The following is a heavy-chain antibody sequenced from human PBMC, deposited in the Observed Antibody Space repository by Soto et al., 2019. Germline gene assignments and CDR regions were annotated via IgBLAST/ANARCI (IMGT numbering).Heavy chain of an antibody. J-gene: IGHJ5*02. V-gene: IGHV3-74*01. D-gene: IGHD3-16*01. CDR3: ARVTLGSYDWFDP. Sequence: EVQLVESGGGLVQPGGSLRLSCAASGFIFSSYWMHWVRQAPGEGLVWGSRISTDGSRTNYADSVKGRFTSSRDNAKNTVHLQMNSLRAEDTAVYYCARVTLGSYDWFDPWGQGTLVTVSS. CDR2: ISTDGSRT. CDR1: GFIFSSYW.